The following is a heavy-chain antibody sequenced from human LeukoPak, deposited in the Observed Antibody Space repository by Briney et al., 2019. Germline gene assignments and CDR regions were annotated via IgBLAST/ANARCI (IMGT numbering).Heavy chain of an antibody. V-gene: IGHV3-53*01. CDR2: IYSGGSI. CDR3: ARGRSSGLQYYFDY. CDR1: GFTVSSNY. D-gene: IGHD6-19*01. Sequence: GGSLRLSCAASGFTVSSNYMSWVRQAPGKGLEWVSVIYSGGSIYYADSVKGRFTISRDNSKNTLYLQMNSLRAEDTAVYYCARGRSSGLQYYFDYWGQGTLVTVSS. J-gene: IGHJ4*02.